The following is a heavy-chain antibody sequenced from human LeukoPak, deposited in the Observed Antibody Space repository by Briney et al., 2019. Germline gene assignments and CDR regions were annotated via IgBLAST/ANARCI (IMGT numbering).Heavy chain of an antibody. CDR3: ARVGAKWEPTDY. V-gene: IGHV3-7*01. Sequence: GGSLRLSCAASGFTFRSYWMSWVRQAPGKGLEWVAYIKQDESKKSYVDSVKGRFTISRDNAKSSLYLQMNSLRAEDTAVYSCARVGAKWEPTDYWGQGTLVTGSS. CDR2: IKQDESKK. CDR1: GFTFRSYW. J-gene: IGHJ4*02. D-gene: IGHD1-26*01.